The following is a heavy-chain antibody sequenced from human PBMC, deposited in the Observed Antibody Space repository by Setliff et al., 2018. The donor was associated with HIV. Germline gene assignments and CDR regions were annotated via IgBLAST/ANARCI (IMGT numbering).Heavy chain of an antibody. V-gene: IGHV3-33*01. J-gene: IGHJ6*03. CDR1: GFSFSTYG. D-gene: IGHD3-10*01. CDR3: ARDRVETLWFGDLYYMDV. Sequence: GESLRLSCAASGFSFSTYGMHWVRQAPGKGLEWVAVIWSDGSNRYYADSVKGRFTISRDNSKNTLYLQMSSLRADDTALYYCARDRVETLWFGDLYYMDVWGKGTTVTVSS. CDR2: IWSDGSNR.